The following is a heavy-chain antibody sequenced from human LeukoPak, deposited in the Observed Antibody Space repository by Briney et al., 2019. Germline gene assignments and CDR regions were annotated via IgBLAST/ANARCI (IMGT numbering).Heavy chain of an antibody. CDR2: ISGDGGDT. J-gene: IGHJ4*02. CDR3: TKDWSADY. Sequence: SGGSLRLSCAASGFTFSSYSMNSVRPAPGKGLEWVSAISGDGGDTKSAASVKGRSTISRDNSKNTLFLQMNSLRVEDTAVYYCTKDWSADYWGQGTLVTVSS. V-gene: IGHV3-23*01. CDR1: GFTFSSYS.